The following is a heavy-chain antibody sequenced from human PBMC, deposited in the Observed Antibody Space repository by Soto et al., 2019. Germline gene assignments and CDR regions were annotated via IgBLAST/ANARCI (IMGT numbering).Heavy chain of an antibody. V-gene: IGHV1-69*02. CDR3: ATYRTDIVVLDEAFDI. Sequence: QVQLVQSGAEVKKPGSSVKVSCKASGGTFSSYTISWVRQAPGQGLEWMGRIIPILGIANYAQKFQGRVTITADKSTSTAYMELSSLRSEDTAVYYSATYRTDIVVLDEAFDIWGQGTMVTVSS. J-gene: IGHJ3*02. CDR1: GGTFSSYT. D-gene: IGHD2-2*01. CDR2: IIPILGIA.